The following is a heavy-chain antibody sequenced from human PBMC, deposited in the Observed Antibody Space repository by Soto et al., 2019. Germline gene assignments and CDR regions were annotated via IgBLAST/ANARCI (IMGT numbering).Heavy chain of an antibody. V-gene: IGHV1-69*01. D-gene: IGHD7-27*01. Sequence: QVQLVQSGPEVKKPGSSVKVSCKSSGGTFTTYTFSWVRQAPGQGLEWMAGIIPIFGASKSAQKYQDRVAITTDEYTRTIYMELSSLRSDDTAVYYCARDGDGNSLAYWGQGTLVTVSS. CDR2: IIPIFGAS. CDR3: ARDGDGNSLAY. J-gene: IGHJ4*02. CDR1: GGTFTTYT.